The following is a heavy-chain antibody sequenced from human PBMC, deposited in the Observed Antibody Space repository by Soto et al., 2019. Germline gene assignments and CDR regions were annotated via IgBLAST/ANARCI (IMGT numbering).Heavy chain of an antibody. CDR3: AHRQTVLRFPGGMDV. Sequence: QITLKESGPTLVKPTQTLTLTCTFSGFSLSTSGVGVGWICQPPGKALEWLALIYWDDDKRYSPSLKSRLTIXXDXSXXQVVLTMTNMDPVDTATYYCAHRQTVLRFPGGMDVWGQGTTVTVSS. CDR1: GFSLSTSGVG. V-gene: IGHV2-5*02. CDR2: IYWDDDK. D-gene: IGHD3-3*01. J-gene: IGHJ6*02.